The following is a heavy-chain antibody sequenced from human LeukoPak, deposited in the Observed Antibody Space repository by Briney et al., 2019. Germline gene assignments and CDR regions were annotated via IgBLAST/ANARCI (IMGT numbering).Heavy chain of an antibody. CDR3: AREGYWSGGSCYGAFDI. V-gene: IGHV3-48*01. J-gene: IGHJ3*02. CDR1: GFTFSSYS. Sequence: GGSLRLSCAASGFTFSSYSMNWVRQAPGKGLEWVSYISSSSSTIYYADSVKGRFTISRDNAKNSLYLQMNSLRAEDTAVYYCAREGYWSGGSCYGAFDIWGQGTMVTVSS. CDR2: ISSSSSTI. D-gene: IGHD2-15*01.